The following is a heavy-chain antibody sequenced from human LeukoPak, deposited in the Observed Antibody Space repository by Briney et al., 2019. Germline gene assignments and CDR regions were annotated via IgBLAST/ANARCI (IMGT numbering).Heavy chain of an antibody. CDR3: ARVPPDYDILTGYLRGHYYYMDV. Sequence: PSETLSLTCTVSGGSISSYYWSWIRQPPGKGPEWIGYISYNGSTNYNPSLKSRVTISVDTFKNQFSLKLSSVTAADTAVYYCARVPPDYDILTGYLRGHYYYMDVWGKGTTVTVSS. D-gene: IGHD3-9*01. CDR2: ISYNGST. CDR1: GGSISSYY. V-gene: IGHV4-59*01. J-gene: IGHJ6*03.